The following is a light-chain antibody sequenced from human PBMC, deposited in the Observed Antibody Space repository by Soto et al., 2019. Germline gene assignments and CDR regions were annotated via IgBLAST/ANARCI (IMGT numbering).Light chain of an antibody. CDR1: SSDGDGFSF. Sequence: QSALTQPASVSGSPGQSITISCTGSSSDGDGFSFVSWYQQYPGKAPQLIIYDVSNRPSGVSNRFSGSKSGNTASLTISGLQAEDEADYYCTSYRSSSTLGVFGTGTKVTVL. V-gene: IGLV2-14*01. CDR3: TSYRSSSTLGV. J-gene: IGLJ1*01. CDR2: DVS.